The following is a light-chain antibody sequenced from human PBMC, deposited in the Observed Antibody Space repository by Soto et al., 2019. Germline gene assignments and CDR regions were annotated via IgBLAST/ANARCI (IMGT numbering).Light chain of an antibody. V-gene: IGKV2-28*01. CDR3: QQGYTSAIT. CDR1: QSLLHSDGYNY. CDR2: LAS. Sequence: DIVMTQSPLSLPVTPGEPASISCRSSQSLLHSDGYNYLAWYLQKPGHSPQLLIDLASSRASGVPDRFSGSGSGTDFTLTVNSLQPEDFATYYCQQGYTSAITFGQGTRLEIK. J-gene: IGKJ5*01.